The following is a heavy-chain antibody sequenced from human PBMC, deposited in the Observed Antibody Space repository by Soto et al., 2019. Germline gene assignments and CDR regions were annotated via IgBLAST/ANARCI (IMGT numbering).Heavy chain of an antibody. CDR3: ARMFGTHVDY. CDR1: GFSLSTSGVG. J-gene: IGHJ4*02. CDR2: IYWDDDK. V-gene: IGHV2-5*02. Sequence: ESGPTLVNPTQTLTMTCTFSGFSLSTSGVGVGWIRQPPGKALEWLALIYWDDDKHYSTSLKSRLTITKDTSKNQVVLTMTNMEPVVTATFYCARMFGTHVDYWGKGIWVTVSS. D-gene: IGHD3-3*01.